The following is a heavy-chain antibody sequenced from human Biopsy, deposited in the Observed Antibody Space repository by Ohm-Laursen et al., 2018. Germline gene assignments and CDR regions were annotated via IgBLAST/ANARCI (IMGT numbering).Heavy chain of an antibody. J-gene: IGHJ6*02. Sequence: GSSVKVSCKPSGGSFSSYAISWVRQAPGQGLEWMGGIIPFFGTPNYAQMFQGRVTITADTSTSTAYMELSSLRSDDTAVYYCARERRLPAAISSCYYAMDVWGQGTTVTVSS. CDR1: GGSFSSYA. CDR2: IIPFFGTP. D-gene: IGHD2-2*01. V-gene: IGHV1-69*06. CDR3: ARERRLPAAISSCYYAMDV.